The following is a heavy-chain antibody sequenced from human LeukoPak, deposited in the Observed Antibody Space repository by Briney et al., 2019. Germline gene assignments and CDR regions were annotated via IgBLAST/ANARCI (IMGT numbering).Heavy chain of an antibody. CDR1: GFTFRSYE. CDR2: ISSGGSTI. J-gene: IGHJ4*02. D-gene: IGHD3-22*01. CDR3: AKIRVPNYYDISGHFLDY. Sequence: GGSLRLSCAAAGFTFRSYEMNWVRQAPGKGLEWVSYISSGGSTIYYADSVKGRFTISRDNAKNSLYLQMHSLRVEDTAVYYCAKIRVPNYYDISGHFLDYWGQGTRVTVSS. V-gene: IGHV3-48*03.